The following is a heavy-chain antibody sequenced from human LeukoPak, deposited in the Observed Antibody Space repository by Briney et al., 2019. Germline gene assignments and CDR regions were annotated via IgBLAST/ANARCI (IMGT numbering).Heavy chain of an antibody. CDR2: IRSKAYGATT. CDR1: GFIFGDYA. Sequence: GGSLRLSCTGSGFIFGDYAMSWFRQAPGKGLEWLGFIRSKAYGATTEYAASVKGRFTISRDNSKSIAYLQMDSLNTEDTAVYFCTRDWHCSGPNCYSYDWGQGTLVTVSS. V-gene: IGHV3-49*03. CDR3: TRDWHCSGPNCYSYD. D-gene: IGHD2-2*01. J-gene: IGHJ4*02.